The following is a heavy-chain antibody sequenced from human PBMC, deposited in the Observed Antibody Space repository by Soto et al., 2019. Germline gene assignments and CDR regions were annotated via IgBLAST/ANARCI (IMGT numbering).Heavy chain of an antibody. V-gene: IGHV3-23*01. CDR1: GFTFSSVA. CDR2: ITDSGGST. Sequence: GGSLRLSCAASGFTFSSVAMAWVRQAPGKGLEWVSSITDSGGSTDYADSVKGRFTISRDNSKNTLYLQMNSLRAEDTAVYYCARDIVMSVSLSVWFGESGPFDCWGQGTLVTVSS. D-gene: IGHD3-10*01. J-gene: IGHJ4*02. CDR3: ARDIVMSVSLSVWFGESGPFDC.